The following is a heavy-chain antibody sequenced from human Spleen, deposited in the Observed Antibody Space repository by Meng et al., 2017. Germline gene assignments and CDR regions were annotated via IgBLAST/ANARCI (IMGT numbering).Heavy chain of an antibody. CDR3: AGGTGWLVDS. CDR2: IKQDGSEK. Sequence: GESLKISCAASGFTFSSYSMNWVRQAPGKGLEWVANIKQDGSEKYYVDSVKGRFTISRDNAKNSLYLQMNVLTAEDTAVYYCAGGTGWLVDSWGQGTLVTVSS. V-gene: IGHV3-7*04. CDR1: GFTFSSYS. J-gene: IGHJ4*02. D-gene: IGHD6-19*01.